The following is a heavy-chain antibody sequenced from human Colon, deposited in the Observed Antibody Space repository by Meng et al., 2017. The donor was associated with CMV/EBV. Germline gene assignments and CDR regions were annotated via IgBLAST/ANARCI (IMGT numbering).Heavy chain of an antibody. CDR2: ISSSSSYI. J-gene: IGHJ5*02. CDR1: GFTFSSYS. CDR3: ASLFLEQWPVTNWFDP. Sequence: GESLKISCAASGFTFSSYSMNWVRQAPGKGLEWVSSISSSSSYIYYADSVKGRFTISRDNAKNSLYLQMNSLRAEDTAVYYCASLFLEQWPVTNWFDPWGQGTLVTVSS. V-gene: IGHV3-21*04. D-gene: IGHD6-19*01.